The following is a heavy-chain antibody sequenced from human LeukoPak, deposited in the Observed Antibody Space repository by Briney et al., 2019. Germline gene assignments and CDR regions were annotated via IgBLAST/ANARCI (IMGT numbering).Heavy chain of an antibody. CDR3: AKTYYYDSSGYYYVFDY. Sequence: GGSLRLSCAASGFTFSSYAMSWVRPAPGKGLEWVSAISGSAGSTSYADSVKGRFTISRDNSKNTLYLQMNSLRAEDTAIYYCAKTYYYDSSGYYYVFDYWGQGTLVTVSS. CDR2: ISGSAGST. D-gene: IGHD3-22*01. CDR1: GFTFSSYA. V-gene: IGHV3-23*01. J-gene: IGHJ4*02.